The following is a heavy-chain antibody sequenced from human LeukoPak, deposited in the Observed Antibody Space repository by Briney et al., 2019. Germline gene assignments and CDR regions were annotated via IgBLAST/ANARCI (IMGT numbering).Heavy chain of an antibody. D-gene: IGHD6-13*01. CDR3: AESSWGYSSRGRGFDY. CDR2: IYYSGST. V-gene: IGHV4-39*05. J-gene: IGHJ4*02. CDR1: GGSTSNGGYS. Sequence: SETPSLTCIVSGGSTSNGGYSWSWIRQPPGKGLEWIGCIYYSGSTYYNPSLKSRVTISVDTSKNQFSLKLSSVTAADTAVYYCAESSWGYSSRGRGFDYWGQGTLVTVSS.